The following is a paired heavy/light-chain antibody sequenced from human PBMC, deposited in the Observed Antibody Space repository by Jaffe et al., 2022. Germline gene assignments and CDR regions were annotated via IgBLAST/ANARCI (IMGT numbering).Heavy chain of an antibody. Sequence: QVQLVESGGGVVQPGRSLRLSCAASGFTFSSYGMHWVRQAPGKGLEWVAVISYDGSNKYYADSVKGRFTISRDNSKNTLYLQMNSLRAEDTAVYYCAKADPDSSSFPSDAFDIWGQGTMVTVSS. CDR2: ISYDGSNK. V-gene: IGHV3-30*18. CDR3: AKADPDSSSFPSDAFDI. CDR1: GFTFSSYG. D-gene: IGHD6-6*01. J-gene: IGHJ3*02.
Light chain of an antibody. Sequence: AIRMTQSPSSFSASTGDRVTITCRASQGISSYLAWYQQKPGKAPKLLIYAASTLQSGVPSRFSGSGSGTDFTLTISCLQSEDFATYYCQQYYSYPLTFGQGTRLEIK. V-gene: IGKV1-8*01. CDR2: AAS. J-gene: IGKJ5*01. CDR1: QGISSY. CDR3: QQYYSYPLT.